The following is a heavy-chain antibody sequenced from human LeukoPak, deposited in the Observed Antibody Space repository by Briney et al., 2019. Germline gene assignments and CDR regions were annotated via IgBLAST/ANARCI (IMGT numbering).Heavy chain of an antibody. V-gene: IGHV3-23*01. D-gene: IGHD5-18*01. CDR2: ISGSGGST. CDR1: GFTFSSYG. Sequence: GGSLRLSCAASGFTFSSYGMHWVRQAPGKGLEWVSAISGSGGSTYYADSVKGRFTISRDNSKNTLSLQMNSLRAEDTAVYFCAKDARGYGYGFDYWGQGTLVTVSS. J-gene: IGHJ4*02. CDR3: AKDARGYGYGFDY.